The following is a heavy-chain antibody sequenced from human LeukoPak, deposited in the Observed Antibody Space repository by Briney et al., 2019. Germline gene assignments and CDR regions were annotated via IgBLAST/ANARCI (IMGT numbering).Heavy chain of an antibody. CDR2: INYSGST. D-gene: IGHD4-17*01. CDR1: GGSISSYY. Sequence: SETLSLTCTVSGGSISSYYWSWIRQPPGKGLEWMGYINYSGSTNYNPSFKSRVTISVDTSKNQSSLKLSSVTAADTAVYYCATIVSNGDADVGLFDYWGQGTLVTVSS. CDR3: ATIVSNGDADVGLFDY. J-gene: IGHJ4*02. V-gene: IGHV4-59*08.